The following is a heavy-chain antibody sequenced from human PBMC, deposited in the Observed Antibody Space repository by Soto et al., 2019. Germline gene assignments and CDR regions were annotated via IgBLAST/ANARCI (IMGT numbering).Heavy chain of an antibody. V-gene: IGHV3-20*04. CDR2: INWNGIST. J-gene: IGHJ4*02. Sequence: GGSLRLSCAVSGFTFGDFAMSWVRQAPGKGLEWISGINWNGISTSYRDSVKGRFIISRDDAQNSLYLQMNSLRAEDTALYYCARDGFQYDDSGYSEFDNWGQEDMVTVSS. CDR1: GFTFGDFA. D-gene: IGHD3-22*01. CDR3: ARDGFQYDDSGYSEFDN.